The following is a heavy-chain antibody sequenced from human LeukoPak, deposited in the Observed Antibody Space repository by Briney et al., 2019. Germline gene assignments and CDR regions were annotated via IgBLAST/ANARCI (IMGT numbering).Heavy chain of an antibody. CDR1: GFTFSSYA. D-gene: IGHD3-22*01. Sequence: GRSLRLSCAASGFTFSSYAMHWVRQAPGKGLEWEAVISYDGSNKYYADSVKGRFTISRDNSKNTLYLQMNSLRAEDTAVYYCAKDLDSSGYLPFDYWGQGTLVTVSS. V-gene: IGHV3-30*04. CDR2: ISYDGSNK. J-gene: IGHJ4*02. CDR3: AKDLDSSGYLPFDY.